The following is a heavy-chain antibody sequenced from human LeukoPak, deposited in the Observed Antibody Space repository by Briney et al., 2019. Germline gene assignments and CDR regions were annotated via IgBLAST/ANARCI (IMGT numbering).Heavy chain of an antibody. Sequence: SETLSLTCTVSGGSISSYYWSWIRQPPGKGLEWIGYVYYSGSTNYNPSLKGRVTISVDTSKSQFSLKLTSVTAADTAVYYCARQGDYRYPFDSWGQGTLVTVSS. V-gene: IGHV4-59*08. CDR3: ARQGDYRYPFDS. D-gene: IGHD3-16*02. CDR1: GGSISSYY. J-gene: IGHJ4*02. CDR2: VYYSGST.